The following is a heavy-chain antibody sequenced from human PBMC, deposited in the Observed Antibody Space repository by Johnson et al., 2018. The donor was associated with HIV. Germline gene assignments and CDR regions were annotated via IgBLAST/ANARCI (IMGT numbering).Heavy chain of an antibody. J-gene: IGHJ3*02. Sequence: VQLVESGGGVVRPGGSLRLSCAASGLTFDDYGMSWVRQAPGKGLEWVSGINWNGGSTRYADSVKGRVTISKDNAKNSLYLQMNSLKAEDTALYYCARDFVAFGECTAFDIWGQGTMVTVSS. V-gene: IGHV3-20*04. D-gene: IGHD3-10*01. CDR2: INWNGGST. CDR3: ARDFVAFGECTAFDI. CDR1: GLTFDDYG.